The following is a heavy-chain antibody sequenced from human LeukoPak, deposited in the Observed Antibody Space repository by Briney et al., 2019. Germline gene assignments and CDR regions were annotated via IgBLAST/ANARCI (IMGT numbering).Heavy chain of an antibody. V-gene: IGHV4-59*08. CDR3: TRHTPVRLSSGYYFGMDV. CDR2: IYYDGST. Sequence: SETLSLTCTVSGGSIRSYYWSWIRQPPGKGLEWIGYIYYDGSTNYKPSLKSRVTMSVDTSKNQFSLKLSSVTAADTAVYFCTRHTPVRLSSGYYFGMDVWGQGTTVTVSS. J-gene: IGHJ6*02. CDR1: GGSIRSYY.